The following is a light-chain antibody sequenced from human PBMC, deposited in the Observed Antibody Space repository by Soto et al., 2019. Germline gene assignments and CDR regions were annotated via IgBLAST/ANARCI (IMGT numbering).Light chain of an antibody. CDR1: RRHSSYA. J-gene: IGLJ2*01. Sequence: QSVLTQSPSASDSLGASVKLTCTLSRRHSSYAIAWHQQQPEKGPRYLMKLYSDGSQPTGDAIPDRFSGSSSGAARSLTISRLQSEDEADYYCQTWGTGSHVVFGGGTQLTVL. V-gene: IGLV4-69*01. CDR2: LYSDGSQ. CDR3: QTWGTGSHVV.